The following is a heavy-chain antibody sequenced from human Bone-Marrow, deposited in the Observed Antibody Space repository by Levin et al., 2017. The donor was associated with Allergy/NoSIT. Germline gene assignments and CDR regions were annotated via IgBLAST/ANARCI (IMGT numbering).Heavy chain of an antibody. D-gene: IGHD2-15*01. J-gene: IGHJ6*02. Sequence: GGSLRLSCAASGFSFSTFTMNWVRQAPGKGLEWVSSISNSGTFISYAASMKGRFTISRDNAKNSLYLQMDSLTAEDTALYYCARIGYCDGDTCYSGDKHYGMDVWGQGTAVTVSS. CDR3: ARIGYCDGDTCYSGDKHYGMDV. CDR1: GFSFSTFT. CDR2: ISNSGTFI. V-gene: IGHV3-21*01.